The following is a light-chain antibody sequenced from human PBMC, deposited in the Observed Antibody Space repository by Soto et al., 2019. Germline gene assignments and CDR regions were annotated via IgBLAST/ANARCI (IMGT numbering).Light chain of an antibody. CDR3: QQYGSSSWT. J-gene: IGKJ1*01. CDR2: GAS. CDR1: QSVSSDF. Sequence: EIVLTQSPGTLSLSPGEIATLSFRASQSVSSDFLAWYQRKPGQAPRLLIYGASTRATGIPDRFSGSGSGTDFTLTISRLEPEDFAVYYCQQYGSSSWTFGQGTKV. V-gene: IGKV3-20*01.